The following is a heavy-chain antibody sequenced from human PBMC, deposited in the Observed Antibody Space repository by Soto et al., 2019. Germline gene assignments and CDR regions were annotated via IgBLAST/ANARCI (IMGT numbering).Heavy chain of an antibody. CDR3: ARELKGWWESAFDY. Sequence: SETLSLTCTLSGGSISSYYWSWIRQPAGKGLEWIGRIYTSGSTNYNPSLKSRVTMSVDTSKNQFSLKLSSVTAADTAVYYCARELKGWWESAFDYWGQGTLVTVSS. V-gene: IGHV4-4*07. D-gene: IGHD1-26*01. CDR1: GGSISSYY. J-gene: IGHJ4*02. CDR2: IYTSGST.